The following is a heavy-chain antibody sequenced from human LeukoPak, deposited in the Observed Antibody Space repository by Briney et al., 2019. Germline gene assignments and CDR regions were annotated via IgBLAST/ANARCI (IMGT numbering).Heavy chain of an antibody. V-gene: IGHV3-23*01. CDR3: AKGPKHYYDSSGYSHWFGY. D-gene: IGHD3-22*01. CDR2: ISDSGGST. J-gene: IGHJ4*02. CDR1: GFTFSSYA. Sequence: GGSLRLSCAASGFTFSSYAMSWVRQAPGKGLEWVSAISDSGGSTYYADSVKGRFTISRDNSKNTLYLQMNSLRAEDTAVYYCAKGPKHYYDSSGYSHWFGYWGQGTLVTVSS.